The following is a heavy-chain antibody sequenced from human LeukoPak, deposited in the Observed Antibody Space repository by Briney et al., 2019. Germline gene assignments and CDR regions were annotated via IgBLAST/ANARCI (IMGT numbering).Heavy chain of an antibody. J-gene: IGHJ3*02. CDR1: GFAFSSYW. CDR2: INSDGSST. D-gene: IGHD3-16*02. CDR3: ARVGGPEGVWGSYRYTGDAFDI. V-gene: IGHV3-74*01. Sequence: GGSLRLSCVAAGFAFSSYWMHWVRQAPGKGLVWVSRINSDGSSTSYADSARGRFTISRDNAKNTLYLQMNSLRAEDTAVYYCARVGGPEGVWGSYRYTGDAFDIWGQGTMVTVSS.